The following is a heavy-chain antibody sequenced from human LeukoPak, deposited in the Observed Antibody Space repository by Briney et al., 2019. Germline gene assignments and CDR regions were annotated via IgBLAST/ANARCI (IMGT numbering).Heavy chain of an antibody. D-gene: IGHD6-13*01. CDR3: ARAMGILAPMDV. Sequence: SETLSLTCTVSGGSISSYYWSWIRQPPGKGLEWTGYIYYSGSTNYNPSLKSRVTISVDTSKNQFSLKLSSVTAADTAVYYCARAMGILAPMDVWGKGTTVTVSS. CDR1: GGSISSYY. CDR2: IYYSGST. J-gene: IGHJ6*04. V-gene: IGHV4-59*01.